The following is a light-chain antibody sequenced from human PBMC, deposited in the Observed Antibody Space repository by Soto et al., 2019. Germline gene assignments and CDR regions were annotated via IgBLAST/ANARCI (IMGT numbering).Light chain of an antibody. CDR1: QSISSW. Sequence: DIPMTQSPSTLSASVGDRVTITCRASQSISSWLAWYQQKPGKAPKLLIYKASSLESGVPSRFSGSGSGTEFTLTISSLQPDDFAPYYCQQYNSYAVTFGQGTKVEIK. V-gene: IGKV1-5*03. CDR2: KAS. J-gene: IGKJ1*01. CDR3: QQYNSYAVT.